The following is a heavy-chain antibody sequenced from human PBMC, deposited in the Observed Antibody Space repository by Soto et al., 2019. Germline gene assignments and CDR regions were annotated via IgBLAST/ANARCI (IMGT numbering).Heavy chain of an antibody. CDR3: TRNAY. V-gene: IGHV3-7*01. CDR1: GFTLSDNW. CDR2: IEDGGSER. J-gene: IGHJ4*02. Sequence: EVHLVEAGGALVQPGESLRLSCATSGFTLSDNWMSWVRQAPGKGLEWVANIEDGGSERWYADSVKGRFTIFRDTAKNSLYLQMTGLRAEDTAMYYCTRNAYWGQGTLVTVSS.